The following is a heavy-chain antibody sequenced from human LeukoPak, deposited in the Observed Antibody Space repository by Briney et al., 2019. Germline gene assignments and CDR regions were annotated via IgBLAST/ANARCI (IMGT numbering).Heavy chain of an antibody. CDR3: ARGYDY. D-gene: IGHD3-22*01. V-gene: IGHV4-39*01. CDR1: GGSIIGRSYY. J-gene: IGHJ4*02. Sequence: PSETLSLTCTVPGGSIIGRSYYSGWIRQPPGKGLDWIGIMNYSGTTYYTPSRGSRITISVDTSKSQFSLKLNSVTASDTAVYYCARGYDYWGQGTLVTVSS. CDR2: MNYSGTT.